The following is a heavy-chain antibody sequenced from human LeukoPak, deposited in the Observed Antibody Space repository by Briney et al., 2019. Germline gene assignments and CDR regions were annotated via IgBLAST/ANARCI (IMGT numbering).Heavy chain of an antibody. D-gene: IGHD6-13*01. CDR1: GFTFSSYS. J-gene: IGHJ4*02. V-gene: IGHV3-48*01. Sequence: GGSLRLSCAASGFTFSSYSMNWVRQAPGKGLEWVSYISSSSSTIYYADSVKGRFTISRDNAKNSLYLQMNSLRAEDTAVYYCARDRSSSWFPEELDYWGQGTLVTVSS. CDR2: ISSSSSTI. CDR3: ARDRSSSWFPEELDY.